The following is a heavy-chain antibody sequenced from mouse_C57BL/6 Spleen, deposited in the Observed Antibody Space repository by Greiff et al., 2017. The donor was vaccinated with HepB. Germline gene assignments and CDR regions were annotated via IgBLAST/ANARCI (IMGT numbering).Heavy chain of an antibody. CDR2: INYDGSST. Sequence: EVMLVESEGGLVQPGSSIKLSCTASGFTFSDYYMAWVRQVPEKGLEWVANINYDGSSTYYLDSLKSRFIISRDNAKNILYLQMSSLKSEDTATYYCARDSRYSPRGFDYWGQGTTLTVSS. CDR1: GFTFSDYY. J-gene: IGHJ2*01. D-gene: IGHD2-12*01. CDR3: ARDSRYSPRGFDY. V-gene: IGHV5-16*01.